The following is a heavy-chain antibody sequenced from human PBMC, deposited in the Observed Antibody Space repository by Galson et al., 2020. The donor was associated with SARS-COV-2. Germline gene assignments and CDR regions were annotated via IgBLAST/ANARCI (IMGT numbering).Heavy chain of an antibody. J-gene: IGHJ6*02. CDR2: INPKSGGT. Sequence: ASVKVSCKASGDTFTDYYIHWVRQAPGQGLEWMGWINPKSGGTNYAQKFEGRVTMTRDTSITTAYMELSRLRADDTAVYYCARLRYYDVLTGYIVDVWGQGTMVTVSS. CDR1: GDTFTDYY. CDR3: ARLRYYDVLTGYIVDV. D-gene: IGHD3-9*01. V-gene: IGHV1-2*02.